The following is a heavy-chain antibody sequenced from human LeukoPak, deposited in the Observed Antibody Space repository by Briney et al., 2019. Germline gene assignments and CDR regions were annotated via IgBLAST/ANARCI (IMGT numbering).Heavy chain of an antibody. D-gene: IGHD3-16*01. Sequence: GGSLRLSCAASGFTFSSYWMNWVRQAPGKGLEWVASINHNGNVNYYVDSVKGRFTISRGNAKNSLYLQMSNLRAEDTAVYFCARGGGLDVWGQGATVTVSS. CDR2: INHNGNVN. V-gene: IGHV3-7*03. CDR1: GFTFSSYW. CDR3: ARGGGLDV. J-gene: IGHJ6*02.